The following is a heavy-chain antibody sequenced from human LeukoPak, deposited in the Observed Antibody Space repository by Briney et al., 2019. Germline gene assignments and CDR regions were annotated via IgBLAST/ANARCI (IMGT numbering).Heavy chain of an antibody. CDR2: ISSSSIYI. CDR1: GFTFSSYS. CDR3: ARDSSGYYQRGFYAFDI. J-gene: IGHJ3*02. Sequence: PGGSLRLSCAASGFTFSSYSMNWVRQAPGKGLEWVSSISSSSIYIYYADSLKGRFTISRDNAKNTLYLQMNSLRAEDTVVYYCARDSSGYYQRGFYAFDIWGQGTMVTVSS. V-gene: IGHV3-21*04. D-gene: IGHD3-22*01.